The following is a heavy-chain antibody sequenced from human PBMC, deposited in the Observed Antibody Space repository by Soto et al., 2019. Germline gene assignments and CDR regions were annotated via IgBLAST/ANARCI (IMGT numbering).Heavy chain of an antibody. Sequence: PGGSLRLSCVGSGFIFSNNGMHWVRQTPGKGLEWVAFMSYDGSDTFYADSVKGRFTISRDNSKDTLFLHMSNLRPEDTAMYYCTIVRVADSALDHWGQGTLVTVSS. CDR1: GFIFSNNG. CDR3: TIVRVADSALDH. J-gene: IGHJ4*02. V-gene: IGHV3-30*02. D-gene: IGHD3-10*02. CDR2: MSYDGSDT.